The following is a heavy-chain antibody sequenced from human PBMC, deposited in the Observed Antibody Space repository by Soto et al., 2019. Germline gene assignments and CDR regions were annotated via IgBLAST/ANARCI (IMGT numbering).Heavy chain of an antibody. D-gene: IGHD3-16*01. V-gene: IGHV3-23*01. Sequence: EVQLLESGGALVQSGGSLRLSCAASGFTFSNFAMSWVRQAPGQGLEWVSGMSGSGGKKDHADSVKGRFTISRDNSKNTVYLRMNSLRAEDTAVYYCGKGSDYVLKGTPFRKVQCYYYDMGVWGKGTTVTVSS. J-gene: IGHJ6*03. CDR2: MSGSGGKK. CDR1: GFTFSNFA. CDR3: GKGSDYVLKGTPFRKVQCYYYDMGV.